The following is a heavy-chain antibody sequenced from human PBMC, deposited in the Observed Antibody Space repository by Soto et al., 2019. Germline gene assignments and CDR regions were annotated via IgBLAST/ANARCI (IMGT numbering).Heavy chain of an antibody. J-gene: IGHJ4*02. Sequence: QLQLQESGPGLVKPSETLSLTCTVSGGSISSSSYYWGWIRQPPGKGLEWIGNIYYSGSTYYNPSLKSRVTISVDTSKNQFSLKLTSVTAADTAVYYCARLVWGLVSYWGQGTLVTFSS. V-gene: IGHV4-39*01. D-gene: IGHD3-16*01. CDR1: GGSISSSSYY. CDR2: IYYSGST. CDR3: ARLVWGLVSY.